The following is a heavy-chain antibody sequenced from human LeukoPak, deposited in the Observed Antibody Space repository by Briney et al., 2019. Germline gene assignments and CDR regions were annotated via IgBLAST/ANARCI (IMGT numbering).Heavy chain of an antibody. CDR3: AIGYCSGGSCYEGISYFQH. J-gene: IGHJ1*01. CDR2: ISSSSSYI. V-gene: IGHV3-21*01. Sequence: PGGSLRLSCAASGFTFSSYSMNWVRQAPGKGLEWVSSISSSSSYIYYADSVKGRFTISRDNAKNSLYLQMNGLRAEDTAVYYCAIGYCSGGSCYEGISYFQHWGQGTLVTVSS. CDR1: GFTFSSYS. D-gene: IGHD2-15*01.